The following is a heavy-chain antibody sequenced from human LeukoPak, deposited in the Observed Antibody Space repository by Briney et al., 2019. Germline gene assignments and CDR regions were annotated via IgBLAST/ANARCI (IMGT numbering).Heavy chain of an antibody. V-gene: IGHV2-5*02. D-gene: IGHD2-15*01. Sequence: SGPTLVKPTQTVTLTCTFSGFSLSTSGVGVGWIRQPPGKALQWLALFYWDDDKRYSPSLQSRLTITKDTSKNQVVLTMTNMDPVDTATYYGAHSTRRWDCSGGRCYYFDYWGQGTLVTVSS. CDR3: AHSTRRWDCSGGRCYYFDY. J-gene: IGHJ4*02. CDR1: GFSLSTSGVG. CDR2: FYWDDDK.